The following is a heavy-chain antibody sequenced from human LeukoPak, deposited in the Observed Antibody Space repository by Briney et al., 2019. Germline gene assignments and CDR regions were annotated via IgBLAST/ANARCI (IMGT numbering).Heavy chain of an antibody. V-gene: IGHV3-30*04. J-gene: IGHJ3*02. CDR2: ISYDGSNK. CDR1: GFTFSSYA. Sequence: GGSLRLSCAASGFTFSSYAMHWVRQTPGKGLEWVAVISYDGSNKYYADSVKGRFTISRDNSKNTLYLQMNSLRAEDTAVYYCAKRGLYCSSTSCYLDAFDIWGQGTMVTVSS. D-gene: IGHD2-2*01. CDR3: AKRGLYCSSTSCYLDAFDI.